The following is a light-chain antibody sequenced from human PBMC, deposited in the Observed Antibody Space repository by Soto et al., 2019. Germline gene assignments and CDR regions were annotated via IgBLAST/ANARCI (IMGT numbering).Light chain of an antibody. CDR3: TSYTSDSTYV. J-gene: IGLJ1*01. V-gene: IGLV2-14*02. Sequence: QSVLTQPASLSGSPGQSITISCTGTSSDVGSYNLVSWYQQHPGKAPKLMIYEGSKRPSGVSNRFSGSKSGITASLTISGLQAEDEADYYCTSYTSDSTYVFVTGTKVTVL. CDR2: EGS. CDR1: SSDVGSYNL.